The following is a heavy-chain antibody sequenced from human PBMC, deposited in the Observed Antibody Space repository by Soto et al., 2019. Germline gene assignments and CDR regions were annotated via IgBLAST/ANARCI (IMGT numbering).Heavy chain of an antibody. CDR2: ISASGGLK. J-gene: IGHJ5*02. D-gene: IGHD1-26*01. V-gene: IGHV3-23*01. CDR1: GFTFTNYA. Sequence: EVQLSESGGDLRQPGGSLRLSCAASGFTFTNYAMTWVRQTPGKGLEWVSGISASGGLKYYADFVQGRFTVSRDNSKNIMYLQMDNLRDEDTALYYCAREVGAPSGWLDPWGQGTQVTVSS. CDR3: AREVGAPSGWLDP.